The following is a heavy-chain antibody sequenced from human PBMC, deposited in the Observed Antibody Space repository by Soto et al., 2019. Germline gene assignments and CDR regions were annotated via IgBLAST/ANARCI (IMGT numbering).Heavy chain of an antibody. CDR1: GFILTSYA. CDR2: ISDDGSNK. V-gene: IGHV3-30*03. CDR3: HRQSGMDV. Sequence: GSLRLSCAASGFILTSYAMHWVRQAPGKGLEWVAVISDDGSNKYYVDSVKGRFTISRDSYKSMLYLQMNSLRAEDTAVYYWHRQSGMDVWGQGTTVTVSS. J-gene: IGHJ6*02.